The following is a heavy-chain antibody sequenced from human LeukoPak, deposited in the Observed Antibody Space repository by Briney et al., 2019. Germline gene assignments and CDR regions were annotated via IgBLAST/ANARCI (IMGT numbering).Heavy chain of an antibody. Sequence: PSETLSLTCTVSGGSISSGSYYWSWIRQPAGKGLEWIGRIYTSGSTNYNPSLKSRVTISVDTSKNQFSLKLSSVTAADTAVYYCARIRITISAIDIWGQGTMVTVSS. CDR2: IYTSGST. D-gene: IGHD3-3*01. J-gene: IGHJ3*02. CDR3: ARIRITISAIDI. V-gene: IGHV4-61*02. CDR1: GGSISSGSYY.